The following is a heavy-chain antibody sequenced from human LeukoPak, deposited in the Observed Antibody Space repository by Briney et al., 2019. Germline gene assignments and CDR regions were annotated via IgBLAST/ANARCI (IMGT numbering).Heavy chain of an antibody. J-gene: IGHJ1*01. CDR3: ARDAQEYHYGSGDYAF. D-gene: IGHD3-22*01. Sequence: SVKVSCKASGCXFSSYGFSWVRQAPGQGLEWMGGLTPISGTANYEQKFQDRVTIIADESTSTAYMELSSLRSEDTAVYYCARDAQEYHYGSGDYAFWGQGTQVSVSS. V-gene: IGHV1-69*13. CDR1: GCXFSSYG. CDR2: LTPISGTA.